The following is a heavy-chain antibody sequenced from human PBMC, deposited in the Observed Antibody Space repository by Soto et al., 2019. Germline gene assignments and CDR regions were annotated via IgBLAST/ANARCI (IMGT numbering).Heavy chain of an antibody. D-gene: IGHD6-19*01. V-gene: IGHV1-3*01. CDR3: ARGLYSSGWYNWFDP. J-gene: IGHJ5*02. CDR1: GYTFTSYA. Sequence: QVQLVQSGAEVKKPGASVKVSCKASGYTFTSYAMHWVRQAPGQRLEWMGWINAGNGNTKYSQKFQGRVTITRDTSASTAYMELSSLRSEDTAVYYCARGLYSSGWYNWFDPWGQGTLVTVSS. CDR2: INAGNGNT.